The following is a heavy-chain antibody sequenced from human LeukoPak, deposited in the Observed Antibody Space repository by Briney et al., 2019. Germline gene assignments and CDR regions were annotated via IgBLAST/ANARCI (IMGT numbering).Heavy chain of an antibody. CDR1: GFTFSSYA. J-gene: IGHJ4*02. CDR3: ARFGYSSSWSQTYYFDY. D-gene: IGHD6-13*01. V-gene: IGHV3-30*01. Sequence: PGGSLRLPCAASGFTFSSYAMHWFRQAPGKGLEGVEVISYDGSNKYYADSVKGRFTISRDNSKNTLYLQMNSLRAEDTAVYYCARFGYSSSWSQTYYFDYWGQGTLVTVSS. CDR2: ISYDGSNK.